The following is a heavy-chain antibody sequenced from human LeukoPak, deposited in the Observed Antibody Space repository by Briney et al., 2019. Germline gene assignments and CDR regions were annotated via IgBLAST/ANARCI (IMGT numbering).Heavy chain of an antibody. V-gene: IGHV4-34*01. CDR3: ATGAPDAFDI. CDR2: INHSGST. Sequence: SETLSLTCAVYGGSFSGYYWSWIRQPPGKGLEWIGEINHSGSTNYNPSLKSRVTISVDTSKNQFSLKLSSVTAADTAVYYCATGAPDAFDIWGQGTMVTVSS. CDR1: GGSFSGYY. J-gene: IGHJ3*02. D-gene: IGHD4/OR15-4a*01.